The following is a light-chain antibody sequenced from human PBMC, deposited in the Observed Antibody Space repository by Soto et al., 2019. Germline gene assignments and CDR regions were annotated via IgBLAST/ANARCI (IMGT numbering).Light chain of an antibody. J-gene: IGKJ1*01. CDR3: QQYGRSLRT. CDR1: QSVSSSY. CDR2: GAS. V-gene: IGKV3-20*01. Sequence: EIVLTQSPGTLSLSPGERATLSCRASQSVSSSYLAWYQQKPGQAPRLLIYGASSRATGIPDRFSGSGSGTDFTLTSSRLEPEDFAVYYCQQYGRSLRTFGQGTKVEIK.